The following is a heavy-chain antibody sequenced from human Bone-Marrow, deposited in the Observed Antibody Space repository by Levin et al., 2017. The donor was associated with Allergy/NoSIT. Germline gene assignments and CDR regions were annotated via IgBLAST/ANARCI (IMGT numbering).Heavy chain of an antibody. V-gene: IGHV3-53*01. D-gene: IGHD1-26*01. CDR2: IYSGGQR. CDR1: GFIVSYNY. Sequence: SCAASGFIVSYNYMTWVRQAPGKGLEWVSVIYSGGQRYYADSVKGRFTISIDISENTLYLQMNSLRAEDTAVYYCARVGDNTGGAFDIWGHGTMVTVSS. CDR3: ARVGDNTGGAFDI. J-gene: IGHJ3*02.